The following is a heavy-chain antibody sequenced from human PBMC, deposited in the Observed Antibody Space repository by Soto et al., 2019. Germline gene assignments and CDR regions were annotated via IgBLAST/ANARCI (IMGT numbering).Heavy chain of an antibody. D-gene: IGHD3-22*01. CDR2: TYHSGNT. V-gene: IGHV4-30-2*05. CDR3: ARDTIGYSENDY. CDR1: GGTISTGGYT. J-gene: IGHJ4*02. Sequence: PSETLSLTCDVSGGTISTGGYTWAWIRQPPGKALEWIGHTYHSGNTYYNPSLKSRVTISVDTSKNQFSLKLSSVTAVDTAVYYCARDTIGYSENDYWGQGTLVTVSS.